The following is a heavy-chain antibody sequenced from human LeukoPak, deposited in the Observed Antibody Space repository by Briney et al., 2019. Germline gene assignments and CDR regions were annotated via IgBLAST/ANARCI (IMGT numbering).Heavy chain of an antibody. CDR2: IYSSGST. CDR3: ARLDILTGYCFDY. V-gene: IGHV4-59*08. D-gene: IGHD3-9*01. Sequence: PSETLSLTCNVSGGSISSYYWSWIRQPPGKGLEWIGYIYSSGSTNYNPSLKSRVTLSVDTSKSQFSLKLSSVTAADTAVYYCARLDILTGYCFDYWGQGTLVTVS. CDR1: GGSISSYY. J-gene: IGHJ4*02.